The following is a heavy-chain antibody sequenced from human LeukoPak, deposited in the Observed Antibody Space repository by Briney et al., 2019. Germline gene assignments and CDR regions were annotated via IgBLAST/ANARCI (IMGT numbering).Heavy chain of an antibody. Sequence: SQTLSLTCTVSSGSISSGDYYWSWIRQPPGKGLEWIGYIYYSGSTYYNPSLKSRVTISVDTSKNQFSLKLSSVTAADTAVYYCARYTATTVTFDYWGQGTLVTVSS. CDR2: IYYSGST. D-gene: IGHD4-17*01. CDR3: ARYTATTVTFDY. CDR1: SGSISSGDYY. V-gene: IGHV4-30-4*01. J-gene: IGHJ4*02.